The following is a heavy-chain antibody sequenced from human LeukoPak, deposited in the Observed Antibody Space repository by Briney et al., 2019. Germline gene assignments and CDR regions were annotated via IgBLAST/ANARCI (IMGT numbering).Heavy chain of an antibody. V-gene: IGHV1-2*02. Sequence: ASVKVSCKASGYTFTGYYMHWVRQAPGQGLEWMGWINPNSGGTNYAQKFQGRVTMTRDTSISTAYMELSSLRSEDTAVYYCARGTNDGYYFDYWGQGTLVTVSS. CDR1: GYTFTGYY. CDR3: ARGTNDGYYFDY. D-gene: IGHD1-1*01. CDR2: INPNSGGT. J-gene: IGHJ4*02.